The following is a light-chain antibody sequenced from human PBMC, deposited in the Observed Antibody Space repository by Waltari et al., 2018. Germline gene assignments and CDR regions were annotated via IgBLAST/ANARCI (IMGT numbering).Light chain of an antibody. CDR2: RTN. J-gene: IGLJ3*02. Sequence: QSVLTQPPSASGTPGQRVTISCSGSRSNIGHNYVYWYQQLPGTAPKLLIYRTNQRPSGVPDRCSGSKSGTSASLAISGLRSEDEADYYCAVWDDSLSGRVFGGGTKVTVL. CDR3: AVWDDSLSGRV. V-gene: IGLV1-47*01. CDR1: RSNIGHNY.